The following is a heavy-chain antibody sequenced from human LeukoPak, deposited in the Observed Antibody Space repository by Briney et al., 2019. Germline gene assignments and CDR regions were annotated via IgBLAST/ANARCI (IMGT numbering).Heavy chain of an antibody. J-gene: IGHJ3*02. CDR3: ARDRHYDFWSGSQAAFDI. CDR2: IKQDGSEK. CDR1: GFTFSRYS. Sequence: GGSLRLSCAASGFTFSRYSMNWVRQAPGKGLEWVANIKQDGSEKYYVDSVKGRFTISRDNAKNSLYLQMNSLRAEDTAVYYCARDRHYDFWSGSQAAFDIWGQGTMVTVSS. V-gene: IGHV3-7*01. D-gene: IGHD3-3*01.